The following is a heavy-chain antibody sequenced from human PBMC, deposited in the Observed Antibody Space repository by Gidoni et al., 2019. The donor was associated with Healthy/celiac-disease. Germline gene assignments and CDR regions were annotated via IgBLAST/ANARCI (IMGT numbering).Heavy chain of an antibody. CDR2: INHSGST. J-gene: IGHJ4*02. V-gene: IGHV4-34*01. Sequence: QVQLQQWGAGLLKPSETLSLTCAVYGGSFSGYYWSWIRQPPGKGLEWIGEINHSGSTNYNPSLKSRVTISVDTSKNQFSLKLSSVTAADTAVYYCARGVLLWFGEPYYFDYWGQGTLVTVSS. D-gene: IGHD3-10*01. CDR1: GGSFSGYY. CDR3: ARGVLLWFGEPYYFDY.